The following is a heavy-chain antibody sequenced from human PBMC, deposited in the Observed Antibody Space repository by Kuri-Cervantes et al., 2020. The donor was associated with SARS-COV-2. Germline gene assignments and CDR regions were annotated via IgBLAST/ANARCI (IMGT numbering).Heavy chain of an antibody. V-gene: IGHV3-11*06. CDR1: GFTFSDYY. D-gene: IGHD6-19*01. CDR2: ISSSSYT. CDR3: ARRQGSGWYLGLSAKWFDP. Sequence: GESLKISCAASGFTFSDYYMSWIRQALGKGLEWVSYISSSSYTNYADSVKGRFTISRDNAKNSLYLQMNSLRAEDTAVYYCARRQGSGWYLGLSAKWFDPWGQGTLVTVSS. J-gene: IGHJ5*02.